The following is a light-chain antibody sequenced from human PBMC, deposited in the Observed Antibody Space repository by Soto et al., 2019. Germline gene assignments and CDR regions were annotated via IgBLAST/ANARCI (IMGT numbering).Light chain of an antibody. CDR2: GAS. CDR1: QNIINN. Sequence: ELVMTQSPATLSVSPGGIATLSCRASQNIINNLAWYQQRPGQAPRLLIYGASTRATGTPARFSGSGSGTEFTLTISSMQYEDFAVYYCQHWWTFGQGTKVDIK. J-gene: IGKJ1*01. V-gene: IGKV3-15*01. CDR3: QHWWT.